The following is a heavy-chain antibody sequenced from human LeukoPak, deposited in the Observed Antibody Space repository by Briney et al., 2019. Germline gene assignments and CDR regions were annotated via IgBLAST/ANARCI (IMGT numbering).Heavy chain of an antibody. J-gene: IGHJ4*02. D-gene: IGHD1-14*01. Sequence: GGSLRLSCAASGFTFRTYGMHWARQAPGKGLEWVAYMQNDGSNKQYADSVKGRFSISRDNSKNILYLQMNSLRADDTAVYYCAKPARTDYADYWGQGTLVTVSS. CDR1: GFTFRTYG. V-gene: IGHV3-30*02. CDR2: MQNDGSNK. CDR3: AKPARTDYADY.